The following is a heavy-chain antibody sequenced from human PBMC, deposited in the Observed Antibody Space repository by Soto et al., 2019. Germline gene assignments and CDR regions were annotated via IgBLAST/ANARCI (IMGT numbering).Heavy chain of an antibody. J-gene: IGHJ5*02. CDR3: VRSIAVAPGWLDP. V-gene: IGHV3-33*01. CDR1: GFTFISYG. D-gene: IGHD6-19*01. Sequence: WGSLRLSCAASGFTFISYGMHFFRHCPCKWLEWVAGIWYDGRNEYYADSVKGRFTISRDNFKNTVYLQMNSLRAEDTAVNYCVRSIAVAPGWLDPWGQGTLVTVSS. CDR2: IWYDGRNE.